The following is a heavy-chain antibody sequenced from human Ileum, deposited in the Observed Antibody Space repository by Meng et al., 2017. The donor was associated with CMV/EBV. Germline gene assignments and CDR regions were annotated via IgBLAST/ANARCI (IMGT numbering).Heavy chain of an antibody. CDR3: AIGVSGYFDY. Sequence: SETLSLTCTVSGGSISSYYWSWIRQPPGKGLEWIGYIYYSGSTNYNPSLKSRVTISVDTSKNQFSLKLSSVTAADTAVYYCAIGVSGYFDYWGQGTLVTVSS. V-gene: IGHV4-59*12. CDR2: IYYSGST. J-gene: IGHJ4*02. D-gene: IGHD3-3*01. CDR1: GGSISSYY.